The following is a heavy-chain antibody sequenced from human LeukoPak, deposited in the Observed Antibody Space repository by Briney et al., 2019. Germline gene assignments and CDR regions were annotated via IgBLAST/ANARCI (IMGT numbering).Heavy chain of an antibody. V-gene: IGHV3-7*01. CDR2: IRQDGGEK. D-gene: IGHD6-13*01. Sequence: GGSLRLSCAISGFTFTDYWMNWVRQAPGKGLEWVASIRQDGGEKYYLDSVKGRFTISGDNTKDSLYLQLSALRAEDTAVYYCARDGTAPGLYFDLWGQGTLVTVS. CDR3: ARDGTAPGLYFDL. J-gene: IGHJ4*01. CDR1: GFTFTDYW.